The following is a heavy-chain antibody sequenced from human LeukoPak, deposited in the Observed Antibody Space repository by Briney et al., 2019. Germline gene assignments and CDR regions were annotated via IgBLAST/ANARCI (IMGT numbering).Heavy chain of an antibody. D-gene: IGHD1-7*01. CDR2: IYYSGNT. CDR1: GGSISSFY. J-gene: IGHJ3*02. CDR3: ARDWITGTGDAFDI. V-gene: IGHV4-59*01. Sequence: PSETLSLTCTVSGGSISSFYWSWIRQPPGKGLEWIGYIYYSGNTNYSPSLKSRVTMSVDTSKSQFSLKLSSVTAADTAVYYCARDWITGTGDAFDIWGQGTMVTVSS.